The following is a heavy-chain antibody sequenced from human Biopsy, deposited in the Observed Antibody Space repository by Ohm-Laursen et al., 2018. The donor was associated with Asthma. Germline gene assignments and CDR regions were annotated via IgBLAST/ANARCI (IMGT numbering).Heavy chain of an antibody. J-gene: IGHJ6*02. D-gene: IGHD1-26*01. CDR3: AKDKVGAANSYQYGMDV. CDR2: ISGNGDNT. CDR1: GFDFDDFA. Sequence: SLRLSCAASGFDFDDFAMNWVRQAPGKGLEWVSSISGNGDNTHYSDSVQGRFIISRDNSKNTLYLQMNSLRVEDTAIYFCAKDKVGAANSYQYGMDVWGQGTTVTVSS. V-gene: IGHV3-23*01.